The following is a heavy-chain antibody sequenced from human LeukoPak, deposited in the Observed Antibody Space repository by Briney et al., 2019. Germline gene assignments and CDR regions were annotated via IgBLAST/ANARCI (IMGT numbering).Heavy chain of an antibody. V-gene: IGHV1-69*06. CDR1: GGTFSSYA. Sequence: ASVKVSCKASGGTFSSYAITWVRQTPGQGLEWMGGIIPIFGTTNYAQKFQDRVTITADKSTSTAYMKLSSLRSEDTAVYYCARVVGLTGYSSNWYSGYYYYMDVWGKGTTVTVSS. J-gene: IGHJ6*03. CDR3: ARVVGLTGYSSNWYSGYYYYMDV. CDR2: IIPIFGTT. D-gene: IGHD6-13*01.